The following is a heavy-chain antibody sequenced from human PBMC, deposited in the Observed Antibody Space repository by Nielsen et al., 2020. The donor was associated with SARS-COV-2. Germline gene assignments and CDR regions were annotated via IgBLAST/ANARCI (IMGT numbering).Heavy chain of an antibody. V-gene: IGHV3-11*03. Sequence: GGSLRLSCAAAGFTFSDYYMSWVRQAPGTGLEWISYISHRSTFTNYADSVKGRFTTSRDNAMNSVYLEMHSLRAEDTAVYYCARSAEGDEFVAVAGSFDYWGQGTLVTVSS. CDR1: GFTFSDYY. CDR3: ARSAEGDEFVAVAGSFDY. J-gene: IGHJ4*02. D-gene: IGHD6-19*01. CDR2: ISHRSTFT.